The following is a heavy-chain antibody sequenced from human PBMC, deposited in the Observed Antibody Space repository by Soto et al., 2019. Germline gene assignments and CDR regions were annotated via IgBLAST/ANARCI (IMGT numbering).Heavy chain of an antibody. V-gene: IGHV2-5*02. D-gene: IGHD2-2*01. CDR3: AHVNCISTSCQPFDP. Sequence: QITLKESGPTLVKPTQTLTLTCTFSGFSLSTSGVGVGWIRQPPGKALEWLALIYWDDDKRYSPSLKSRLTITHDTSKNQVVLTLTNMDPVDTATYYCAHVNCISTSCQPFDPWGQGTLVTVSS. CDR1: GFSLSTSGVG. J-gene: IGHJ5*02. CDR2: IYWDDDK.